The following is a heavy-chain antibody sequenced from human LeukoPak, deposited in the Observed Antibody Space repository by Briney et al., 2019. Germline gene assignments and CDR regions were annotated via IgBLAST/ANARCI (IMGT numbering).Heavy chain of an antibody. CDR3: AREKDSSSWTLDY. CDR1: GGTFSSYA. J-gene: IGHJ4*02. V-gene: IGHV3-30-3*01. D-gene: IGHD6-13*01. Sequence: GASVKVSCKASGGTFSSYAMHWVRQAPGKGLEWVAVISYDGSNKYYADSVKGRFTISRDNSKNTLYLQMNSLRAEDTAVYYCAREKDSSSWTLDYWGQGTLVTVSS. CDR2: ISYDGSNK.